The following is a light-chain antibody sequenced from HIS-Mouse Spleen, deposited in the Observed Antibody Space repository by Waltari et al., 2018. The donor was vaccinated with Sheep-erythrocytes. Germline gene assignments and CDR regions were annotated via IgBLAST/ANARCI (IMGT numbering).Light chain of an antibody. J-gene: IGLJ2*01. CDR1: SSDVGGYNY. CDR3: CSYAGSYTFVV. CDR2: DVS. V-gene: IGLV2-11*01. Sequence: QSALTQPRSVSGSPGQSVTISCTGTSSDVGGYNYVSWYQQHPGKAPKLMIYDVSKRTSGVPDRFAGSKSGNTASLTSSWLQAEDEADYYCCSYAGSYTFVVFGGGTKLTVL.